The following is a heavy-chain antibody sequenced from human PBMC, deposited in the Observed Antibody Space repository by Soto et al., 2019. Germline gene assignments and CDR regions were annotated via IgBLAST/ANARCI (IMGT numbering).Heavy chain of an antibody. CDR2: ISAYNGNT. J-gene: IGHJ4*02. V-gene: IGHV1-18*01. Sequence: ASVKVSCKASGYTFTSYGISWVRQAPGQGLEWMGWISAYNGNTNYAQKLQGRVTMTTDTSTSTAYMELRSLRSDDTAVYYCARANWNDEGTNYYFDYWGQGTLVTVSS. CDR3: ARANWNDEGTNYYFDY. D-gene: IGHD1-1*01. CDR1: GYTFTSYG.